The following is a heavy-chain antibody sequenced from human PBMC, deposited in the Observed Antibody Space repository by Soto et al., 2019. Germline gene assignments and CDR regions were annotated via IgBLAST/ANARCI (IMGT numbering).Heavy chain of an antibody. CDR1: GFTFSSYA. Sequence: PGGSLRLSCAASGFTFSSYAIHWVRQAPGKGLEWVAVISYDGSNKYYADSVKGRFTISRDNSKNTLYPQMNSLRVEDTAVYYCARGPSSLTRFDYWGQGTLVTVSS. CDR2: ISYDGSNK. D-gene: IGHD2-2*01. J-gene: IGHJ4*02. V-gene: IGHV3-30-3*01. CDR3: ARGPSSLTRFDY.